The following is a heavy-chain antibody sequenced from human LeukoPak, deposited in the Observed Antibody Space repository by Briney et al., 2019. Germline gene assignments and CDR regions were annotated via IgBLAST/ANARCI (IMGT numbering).Heavy chain of an antibody. CDR2: ISSNGDTT. CDR3: ARDGVATNDY. D-gene: IGHD2-15*01. V-gene: IGHV3-64*01. CDR1: GFPFSSYA. J-gene: IGHJ4*02. Sequence: GGSLRLSCAASGFPFSSYAMQWVRQAPGKGLEYVSGISSNGDTTFYANSVKGRFTISRDNSKNMLLLQMGGLRAEDMAMYYCARDGVATNDYWGQGTLVTVSS.